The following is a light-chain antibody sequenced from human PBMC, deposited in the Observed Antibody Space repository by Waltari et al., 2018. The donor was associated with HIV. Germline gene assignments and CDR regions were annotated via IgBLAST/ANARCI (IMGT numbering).Light chain of an antibody. CDR2: EDN. J-gene: IGLJ7*01. V-gene: IGLV3-10*01. CDR1: ALPRKY. CDR3: YSTDDSGNPLAV. Sequence: SYELTQPPSVSVSPGQTARITCSGDALPRKYAFWYQQKSDQAPVLVIYEDNRRPSGIPERFSGSSPGTIATLTISGAQVEDEGDYYCYSTDDSGNPLAVFGGGTQLTVL.